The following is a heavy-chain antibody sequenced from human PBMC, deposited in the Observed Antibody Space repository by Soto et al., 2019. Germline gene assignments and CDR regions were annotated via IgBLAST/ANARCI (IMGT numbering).Heavy chain of an antibody. CDR2: IFSSGTT. V-gene: IGHV4-39*01. J-gene: IGHJ5*02. D-gene: IGHD4-17*01. CDR1: GDSITRSSYW. Sequence: SETLSLTCSVSGDSITRSSYWWGWIRQPPGKGLEWIGSIFSSGTTSYNPSLTSRLTISVDTSKNRFYLKLNSVTAADTALYFCARHDGTVTLNWFDPWGQGVLVTVSS. CDR3: ARHDGTVTLNWFDP.